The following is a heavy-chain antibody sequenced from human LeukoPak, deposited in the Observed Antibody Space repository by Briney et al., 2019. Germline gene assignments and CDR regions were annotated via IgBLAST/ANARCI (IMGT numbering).Heavy chain of an antibody. Sequence: GGSLRLSCAASGFTFSDYYMSWIRQAPGKGLEGVSYISSSSSYTNYADSVKGRFTISRDNAKNSLYLQMNSLRAEDTAVYYCAREASSSSRPGLGDYWGQGTLVTVSS. CDR1: GFTFSDYY. D-gene: IGHD6-6*01. V-gene: IGHV3-11*06. CDR3: AREASSSSRPGLGDY. J-gene: IGHJ4*02. CDR2: ISSSSSYT.